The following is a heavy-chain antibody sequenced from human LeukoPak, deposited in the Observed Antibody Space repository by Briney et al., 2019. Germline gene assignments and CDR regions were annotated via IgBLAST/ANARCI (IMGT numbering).Heavy chain of an antibody. CDR3: ARDADGHFDF. CDR1: GFTFSSYS. J-gene: IGHJ4*02. V-gene: IGHV3-21*05. D-gene: IGHD5-24*01. Sequence: PGGSLRLSCAASGFTFSSYSMNWIRQAPGKGLEWVSYISSTSNYMYYADSVKGRFTISRDNAKNSLYLQMNSLRAEDTAVYYCARDADGHFDFWGQGTLVTVSS. CDR2: ISSTSNYM.